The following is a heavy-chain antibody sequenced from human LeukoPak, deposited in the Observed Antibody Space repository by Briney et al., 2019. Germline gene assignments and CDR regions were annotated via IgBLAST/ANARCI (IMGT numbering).Heavy chain of an antibody. V-gene: IGHV1-69*06. CDR2: IIPIFGTA. D-gene: IGHD3-9*01. CDR3: ARENDILTGYPISYDAFDI. Sequence: SVKVSCKASGGTFSSYAISWVRQAPGQGLEWMGGIIPIFGTANYAQKFQGRVKITADKSTSTAYMELSSLRSEDTAVYYCARENDILTGYPISYDAFDIWGQGTMVTVSS. CDR1: GGTFSSYA. J-gene: IGHJ3*02.